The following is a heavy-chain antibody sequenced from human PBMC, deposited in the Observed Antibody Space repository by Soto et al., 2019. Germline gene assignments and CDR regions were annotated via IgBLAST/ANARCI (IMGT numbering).Heavy chain of an antibody. J-gene: IGHJ6*02. CDR3: SRGXXDYFDTSRSGYGLDV. Sequence: QVRLQESGPGLVKPSQTLSLTCSVSGVSISSADFYWSWIRQPPGKALEWLGDMSYSGSTYYNPSLQSRITMSLDTSKNHFSLTLTSVTAADTAVYFCSRGXXDYFDTSRSGYGLDVWGQGTAVSVSS. CDR2: MSYSGST. D-gene: IGHD3-22*01. V-gene: IGHV4-30-4*01. CDR1: GVSISSADFY.